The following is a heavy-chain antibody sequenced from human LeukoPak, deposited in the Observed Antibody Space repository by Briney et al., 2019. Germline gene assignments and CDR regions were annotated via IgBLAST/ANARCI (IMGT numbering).Heavy chain of an antibody. CDR1: GYTFTGYY. J-gene: IGHJ5*02. Sequence: GASVKVSCKASGYTFTGYYMHWVRQAPGQGLEWMGWINPNSGGTNYAQKFQGRVTMTRDTSISTAYMELSRLRSDNTAVYYCARGDCSSTSCYIKNWFDPWGQGTLVTVSS. V-gene: IGHV1-2*02. D-gene: IGHD2-2*01. CDR3: ARGDCSSTSCYIKNWFDP. CDR2: INPNSGGT.